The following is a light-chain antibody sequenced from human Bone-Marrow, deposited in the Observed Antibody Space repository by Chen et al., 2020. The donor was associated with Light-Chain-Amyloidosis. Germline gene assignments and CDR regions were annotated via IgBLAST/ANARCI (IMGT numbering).Light chain of an antibody. V-gene: IGKV3-15*01. CDR3: QQYNNWPLT. CDR2: GAS. Sequence: EIVMTQSPATLSLSPGERATLSCRASQSVSSNLAWYQQKPGQAPRLLIYGASTTATGIPPRFSGSGSGTEFTLTISSMQSEDFAVYFCQQYNNWPLTLGQGTRVEIK. CDR1: QSVSSN. J-gene: IGKJ1*01.